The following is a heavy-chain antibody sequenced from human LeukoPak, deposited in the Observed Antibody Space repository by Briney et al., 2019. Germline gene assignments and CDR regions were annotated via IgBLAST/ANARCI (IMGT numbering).Heavy chain of an antibody. CDR2: IYPGDSDT. CDR3: ARTGIHYYYDSRPPQALFAFDI. J-gene: IGHJ3*02. Sequence: GESLKISCKGSGYSFTSYWIGWVRQMPGKGLEWMGIIYPGDSDTRYSPSFQGQVTISADKSISTAYLQWSSLKASDTAMYYCARTGIHYYYDSRPPQALFAFDIWGQGTMVTVSS. CDR1: GYSFTSYW. D-gene: IGHD3-22*01. V-gene: IGHV5-51*01.